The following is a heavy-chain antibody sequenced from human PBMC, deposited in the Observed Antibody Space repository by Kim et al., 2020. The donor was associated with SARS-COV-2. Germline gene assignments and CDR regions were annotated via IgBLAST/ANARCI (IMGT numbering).Heavy chain of an antibody. D-gene: IGHD3-9*01. V-gene: IGHV4-59*01. J-gene: IGHJ5*02. CDR3: AREYDIWTGWRFDP. Sequence: TPPLHSRVTISVDTSKNQFSLKLSSVTAADTAVYYCAREYDIWTGWRFDPWGQGTLVTVSS.